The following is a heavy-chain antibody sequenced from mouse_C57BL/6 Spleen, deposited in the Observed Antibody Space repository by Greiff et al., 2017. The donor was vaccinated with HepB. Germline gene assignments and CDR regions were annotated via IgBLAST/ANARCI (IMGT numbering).Heavy chain of an antibody. D-gene: IGHD1-1*01. J-gene: IGHJ4*01. V-gene: IGHV2-2*01. CDR2: IWSGGST. Sequence: QVHVKQSGPGLVQPSQSLSITCTVSGFSLTSYGVHWVRQSPGKGLEWLGVIWSGGSTDYNAAFISRLSISKDNSKSQVFFKMNSLQADDTAIYYCARNSEYYGSSGAMDYWGQGTSVTVSS. CDR3: ARNSEYYGSSGAMDY. CDR1: GFSLTSYG.